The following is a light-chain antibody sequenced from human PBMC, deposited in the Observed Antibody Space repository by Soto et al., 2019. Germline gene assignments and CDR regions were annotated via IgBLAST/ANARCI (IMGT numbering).Light chain of an antibody. V-gene: IGLV2-14*01. J-gene: IGLJ1*01. Sequence: QSLLTQPPSESGAPGKSVTISCTGTSSDVGGYDYVSWFQQHPGKSPKLIIYEVIHRPSGVSSRFSGSKSGNTASLTISGLQTEDEADYYCSSYTTVFTYVFGTGTKVTGL. CDR1: SSDVGGYDY. CDR3: SSYTTVFTYV. CDR2: EVI.